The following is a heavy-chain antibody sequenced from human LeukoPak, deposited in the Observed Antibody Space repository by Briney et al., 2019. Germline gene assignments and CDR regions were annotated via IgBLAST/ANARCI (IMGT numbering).Heavy chain of an antibody. V-gene: IGHV3-33*01. CDR1: GFTFSSYG. Sequence: PGGSLRLSCAASGFTFSSYGMHWVRQAPGKGLEWVAVIWYDGSNKYYADSVKGRFTISRDNSKNTLYLQMNSLRAEDTAVYYCARAEGGGDCYSGCFLDYWGQGTLVTVSS. CDR3: ARAEGGGDCYSGCFLDY. J-gene: IGHJ4*02. CDR2: IWYDGSNK. D-gene: IGHD2-21*02.